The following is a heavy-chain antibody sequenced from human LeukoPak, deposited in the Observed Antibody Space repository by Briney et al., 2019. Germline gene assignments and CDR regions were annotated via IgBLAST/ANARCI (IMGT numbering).Heavy chain of an antibody. CDR1: GGSISSYW. J-gene: IGHJ5*02. V-gene: IGHV3-74*01. Sequence: GGSLRLSCAASGGSISSYWMHWVRQAPGKGLVWVSHINGAGTSTSYADSVKGRFTISRDNAKKTMYLHMSSLRAEDTAVYYCARETNWFAPWGQGTLVTVSS. CDR2: INGAGTST. CDR3: ARETNWFAP.